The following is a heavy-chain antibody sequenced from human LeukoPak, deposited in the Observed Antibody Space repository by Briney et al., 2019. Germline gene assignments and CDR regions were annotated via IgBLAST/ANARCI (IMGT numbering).Heavy chain of an antibody. CDR2: ISGSGGST. V-gene: IGHV3-23*01. Sequence: GGSLRLSCAASGFTFSYYAMSWVRQAPGKGLEWVSAISGSGGSTYYADSVKGRFTISRDNAKNSLYLQMNSLRAEDTAVYYCARGFRFFGYWGQGTLVTVSS. CDR1: GFTFSYYA. J-gene: IGHJ4*02. CDR3: ARGFRFFGY.